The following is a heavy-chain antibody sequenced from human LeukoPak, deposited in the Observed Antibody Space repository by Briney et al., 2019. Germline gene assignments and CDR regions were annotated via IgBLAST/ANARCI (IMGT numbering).Heavy chain of an antibody. CDR1: GFTFSSYS. CDR3: AKSPSLKQQDFDY. D-gene: IGHD6-13*01. Sequence: KSGGSLRLSCAASGFTFSSYSMNWVRQAPGKGLEWVSSISSSSSYIYYADSVKGRFTISRDNAKNSLYLQMNSLRAEDTAVYYCAKSPSLKQQDFDYWGQGTLVTVSS. CDR2: ISSSSSYI. J-gene: IGHJ4*02. V-gene: IGHV3-21*04.